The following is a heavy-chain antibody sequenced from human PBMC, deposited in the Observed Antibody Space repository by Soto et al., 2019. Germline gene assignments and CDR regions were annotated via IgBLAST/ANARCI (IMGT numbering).Heavy chain of an antibody. Sequence: GGSLRLSCAAAGGTFSSYAMSWVRQAPGKGLEWVSAISGSGGSTYYADSVKGRITISRDNSRNTLYLQMNSLRAEDTAVYYCARNSGSDYYDRTGIAWWVQGTLVTVS. CDR2: ISGSGGST. J-gene: IGHJ4*02. CDR1: GGTFSSYA. V-gene: IGHV3-23*01. CDR3: ARNSGSDYYDRTGIAW. D-gene: IGHD5-12*01.